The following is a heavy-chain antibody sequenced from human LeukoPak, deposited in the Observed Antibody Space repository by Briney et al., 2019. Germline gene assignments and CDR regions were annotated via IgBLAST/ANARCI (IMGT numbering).Heavy chain of an antibody. CDR1: GFTFSSYE. J-gene: IGHJ2*01. CDR3: AKDGSNTAMKRYFDL. V-gene: IGHV3-48*03. Sequence: GGSLRLSCAASGFTFSSYEMNWVRQAPGKGLEWVSYISSSGSTIYYADSVKGRFTISRDNAKNSLYLQMNSLRAEDTALYYCAKDGSNTAMKRYFDLWGRGTLVTVSS. CDR2: ISSSGSTI. D-gene: IGHD5-18*01.